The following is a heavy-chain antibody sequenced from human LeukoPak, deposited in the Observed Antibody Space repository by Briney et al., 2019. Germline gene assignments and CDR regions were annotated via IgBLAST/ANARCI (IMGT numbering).Heavy chain of an antibody. CDR2: IKQDGREK. CDR3: VGGYGWLPDY. J-gene: IGHJ4*02. CDR1: GSTLSEFW. V-gene: IGHV3-7*04. D-gene: IGHD6-19*01. Sequence: GGSLRLFCAASGSTLSEFWMNWVRQAPGKGLEWVANIKQDGREKNYVDSVKDRFTISRDNAKNSAYLQMNNLRVDDTAVYYCVGGYGWLPDYWGQGTLVTVSS.